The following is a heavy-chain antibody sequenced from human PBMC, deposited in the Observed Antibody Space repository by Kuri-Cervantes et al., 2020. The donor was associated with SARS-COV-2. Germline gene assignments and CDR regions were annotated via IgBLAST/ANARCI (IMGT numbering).Heavy chain of an antibody. CDR1: GFTFRHFG. Sequence: GESLKISCAASGFTFRHFGMFWVRQAQGKGLEWVAFIRYDGNYKTYADAVKGRFTISRDNSKNTLYLQMDNLRAEDRAVYYCAKDLIAAAGNDYFYKDVWGTGTTVTVSS. D-gene: IGHD6-13*01. V-gene: IGHV3-30*02. CDR2: IRYDGNYK. CDR3: AKDLIAAAGNDYFYKDV. J-gene: IGHJ6*03.